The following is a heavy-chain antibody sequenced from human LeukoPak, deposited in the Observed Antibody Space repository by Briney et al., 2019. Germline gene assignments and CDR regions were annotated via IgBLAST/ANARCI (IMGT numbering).Heavy chain of an antibody. CDR3: ARDRPGQYLDIDY. D-gene: IGHD4-11*01. J-gene: IGHJ4*02. Sequence: KPGGSLRLSCAASGFTFSSYSMNWVRQTPGKGMEWVSSISSSSSYIYYADYVKGRFTISRDKAKNSMYMQKNSLRAEDTAVYYCARDRPGQYLDIDYWGQGTLVTVSS. CDR2: ISSSSSYI. V-gene: IGHV3-21*01. CDR1: GFTFSSYS.